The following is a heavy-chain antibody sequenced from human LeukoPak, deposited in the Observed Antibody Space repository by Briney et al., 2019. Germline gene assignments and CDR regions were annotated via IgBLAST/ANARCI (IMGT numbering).Heavy chain of an antibody. V-gene: IGHV3-48*04. J-gene: IGHJ2*01. CDR1: GFTFSSYS. CDR3: ARDRVRGVINWYFDL. CDR2: ISSSSSTI. Sequence: GALRLSCAASGFTFSSYSMNWVRQAPGKGLEWVSYISSSSSTIYYADSVNGRFTISRDNAKNSLYLQMNSLRAEDTAVYYCARDRVRGVINWYFDLWGRGTLVTVSS. D-gene: IGHD3-10*01.